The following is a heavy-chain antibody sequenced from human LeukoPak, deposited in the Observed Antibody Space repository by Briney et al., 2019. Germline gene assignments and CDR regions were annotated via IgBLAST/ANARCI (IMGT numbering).Heavy chain of an antibody. D-gene: IGHD6-19*01. CDR1: GFTFSDYY. CDR3: AKDSGPYASGWYWFDP. J-gene: IGHJ5*02. Sequence: PGGSLRLSCAASGFTFSDYYMSWIRQAPGKGLEWVSAIGGSGDSTYYADSVKGRFTISRDNSKNTLYLQMNSLRAEDTAVYFCAKDSGPYASGWYWFDPWGQGTLVTVSS. CDR2: IGGSGDST. V-gene: IGHV3-23*01.